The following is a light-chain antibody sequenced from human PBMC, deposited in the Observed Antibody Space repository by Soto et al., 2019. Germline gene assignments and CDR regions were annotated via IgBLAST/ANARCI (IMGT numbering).Light chain of an antibody. CDR1: QTIVNF. CDR3: QQSYKNPRT. CDR2: YTS. J-gene: IGKJ1*01. V-gene: IGKV1-39*01. Sequence: DIQITQSPSSLSSSVLDRFTITCRASQTIVNFLNWYQQKPGKAPNLLIYYTSTLQTGVPSRFSGSGYGTDFTLTITSLQPEDFGTYYCQQSYKNPRTFGQGTKV.